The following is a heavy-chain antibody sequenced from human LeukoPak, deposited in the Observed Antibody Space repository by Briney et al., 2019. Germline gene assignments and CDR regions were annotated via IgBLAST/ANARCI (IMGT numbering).Heavy chain of an antibody. V-gene: IGHV4-39*07. J-gene: IGHJ3*02. D-gene: IGHD4-17*01. Sequence: SETLSLTCTVSGGSISSGSYYWSWIRQPPGKGLEWIGEINHSGSTNYNPSLKSRVTISVDTSKNQFSLKLSSVTAADTAVYYCARGGTTVNDAFDIWGQGTMVTVSS. CDR1: GGSISSGSYY. CDR3: ARGGTTVNDAFDI. CDR2: INHSGST.